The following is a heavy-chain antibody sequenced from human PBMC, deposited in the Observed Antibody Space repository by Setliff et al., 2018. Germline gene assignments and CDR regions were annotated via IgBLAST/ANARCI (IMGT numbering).Heavy chain of an antibody. D-gene: IGHD5-12*01. Sequence: SVKVSCKASGGTFSNYDISWVRQAPGQGLEWMGGIIPIFGTTNYAQRFQGRVTITTDESTSTAYMELSSLRSEDTAVYYCARERGDIVTTTSSYYYLDVWGKGTTVTVSS. J-gene: IGHJ6*03. V-gene: IGHV1-69*05. CDR2: IIPIFGTT. CDR1: GGTFSNYD. CDR3: ARERGDIVTTTSSYYYLDV.